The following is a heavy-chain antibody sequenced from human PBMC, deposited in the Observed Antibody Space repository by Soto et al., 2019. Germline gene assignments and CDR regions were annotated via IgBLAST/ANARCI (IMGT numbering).Heavy chain of an antibody. Sequence: SLRLSWAASGFTFSRYGMQWVRQAPGKGLEWVAVIWYDGSNKYYADSVKGRFTISRDNSKNTLYLQMNSLRAEDTAVYYCARDGDDILTGGFDYWGQGTLVTVSS. V-gene: IGHV3-33*01. J-gene: IGHJ4*02. CDR2: IWYDGSNK. CDR1: GFTFSRYG. CDR3: ARDGDDILTGGFDY. D-gene: IGHD3-9*01.